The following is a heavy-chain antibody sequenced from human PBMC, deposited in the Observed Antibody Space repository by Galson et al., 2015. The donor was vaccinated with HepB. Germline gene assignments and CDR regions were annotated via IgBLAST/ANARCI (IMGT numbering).Heavy chain of an antibody. V-gene: IGHV3-30*04. CDR3: ARADYYGSGSHFDY. D-gene: IGHD3-10*01. CDR1: GFTFSSYA. CDR2: ISYDGSNK. Sequence: SLRLSCAASGFTFSSYALHWVRQAPGKGLEWVAVISYDGSNKYYADSVKGRFTISRDNSKNTLYLQMNSLRAEDTAVYYCARADYYGSGSHFDYWGQGTLVTVSS. J-gene: IGHJ4*02.